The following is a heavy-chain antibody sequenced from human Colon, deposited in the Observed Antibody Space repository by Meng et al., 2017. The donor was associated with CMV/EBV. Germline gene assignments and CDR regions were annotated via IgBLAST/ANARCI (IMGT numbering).Heavy chain of an antibody. D-gene: IGHD3-22*01. Sequence: GGSLRLSCAASGFSFRSYGMSWIRQAPGRGLEWVSFNSSSSDISYADSVKGRFTIFRDSAQNLLYLEMIGLRVEDTAVYYCARVRLPGAYHDSDGSPIKNWFDPWGQGTLVTVSS. CDR3: ARVRLPGAYHDSDGSPIKNWFDP. CDR2: NSSSSDI. CDR1: GFSFRSYG. J-gene: IGHJ5*02. V-gene: IGHV3-21*06.